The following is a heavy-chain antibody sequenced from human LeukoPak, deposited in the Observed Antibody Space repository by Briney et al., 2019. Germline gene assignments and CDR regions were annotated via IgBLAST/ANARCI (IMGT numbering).Heavy chain of an antibody. V-gene: IGHV3-48*03. D-gene: IGHD3-10*02. CDR1: GFTFSSYE. Sequence: GGSLRLSCATSGFTFSSYEMNWVRQALGKGLEWVSYISSSGSTIYYADSVKGRFTISRDNAKNSLYLQMNSLRAEDTAVYYCAELGITMIGGVWGKGTTVTISS. CDR3: AELGITMIGGV. CDR2: ISSSGSTI. J-gene: IGHJ6*04.